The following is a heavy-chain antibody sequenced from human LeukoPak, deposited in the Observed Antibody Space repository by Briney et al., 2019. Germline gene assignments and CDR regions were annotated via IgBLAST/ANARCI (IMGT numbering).Heavy chain of an antibody. D-gene: IGHD3-10*01. CDR1: GGSISSGGYY. CDR3: ARDTYGSGTFDY. J-gene: IGHJ4*02. V-gene: IGHV4-31*03. Sequence: PSETLSLTCTVSGGSISSGGYYWSWIRQHPGKGLEWIGYIYYSGSTYYNPSLKSRVTISVDTSKNQFSLKLSSVTAADTAVYYCARDTYGSGTFDYWGQGTLVIVSS. CDR2: IYYSGST.